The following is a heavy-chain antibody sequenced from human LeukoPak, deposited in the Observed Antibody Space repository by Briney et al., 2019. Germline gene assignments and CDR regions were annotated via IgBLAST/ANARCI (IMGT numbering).Heavy chain of an antibody. V-gene: IGHV3-21*01. J-gene: IGHJ6*02. CDR1: GFTFSSYS. CDR2: ISSSSSYI. Sequence: GGSLRLSCAASGFTFSSYSMNWVRQAPGKGLEWVSSISSSSSYIYYADSVKGRFTISRDNAKNSLYLQMNSLRAEDTAVYYCARDYYDSSGIYYYYYGMDVWGQGTTVTVSS. CDR3: ARDYYDSSGIYYYYYGMDV. D-gene: IGHD3-22*01.